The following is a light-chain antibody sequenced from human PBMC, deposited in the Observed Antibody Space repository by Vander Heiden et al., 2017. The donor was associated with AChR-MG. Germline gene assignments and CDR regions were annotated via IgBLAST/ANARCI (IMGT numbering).Light chain of an antibody. CDR3: CSYAGSSTFV. CDR1: SSAVGSYNL. J-gene: IGLJ2*01. V-gene: IGLV2-23*03. Sequence: QSALTQPASVSGSPGQSITISCTGTSSAVGSYNLVTWYRQHPGKAPKVMIYEGTKRPSGVSNRFSGSKSGNTASLTISGLQAEDEADYYCCSYAGSSTFVFGGGTKLTVL. CDR2: EGT.